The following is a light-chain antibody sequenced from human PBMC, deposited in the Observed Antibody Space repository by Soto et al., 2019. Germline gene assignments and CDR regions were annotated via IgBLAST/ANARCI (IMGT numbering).Light chain of an antibody. Sequence: EIVLTQSPGTLSLSPDERATLSCRASESVGSSYLAWYQQKPGQAPRLLIYGASSRATGIPDRFSGSGSGTDFTLSISRLEPQDFALYYCQQYGSTPLTFGQGTKLEIK. CDR3: QQYGSTPLT. J-gene: IGKJ2*01. V-gene: IGKV3-20*01. CDR1: ESVGSSY. CDR2: GAS.